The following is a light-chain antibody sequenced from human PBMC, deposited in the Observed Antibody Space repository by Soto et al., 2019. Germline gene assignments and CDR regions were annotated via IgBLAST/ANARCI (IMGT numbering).Light chain of an antibody. J-gene: IGKJ1*01. Sequence: DLQMTQSPSSLAASVGDRVTITCRASQGIIDYLAWYQQKPGKAPKLLIYAASTLQSGVPSRFSGSGAGTDFTLTLSSLQPEDVATYYCQKYNSAPRTFGQGTKVEIK. CDR3: QKYNSAPRT. CDR1: QGIIDY. V-gene: IGKV1-27*01. CDR2: AAS.